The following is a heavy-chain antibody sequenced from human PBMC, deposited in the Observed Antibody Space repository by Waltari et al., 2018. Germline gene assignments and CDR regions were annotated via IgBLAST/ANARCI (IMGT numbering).Heavy chain of an antibody. Sequence: QVQLQESGPGLVKPSETLSLTCTVSGGSISSYYWSWIRQPAGKGLEWIGRIYTSGSTNYNPALKSRVTMSVDTSKNQFSRKLSSVTAADTAVYYCARSPAAAPENWFDPWGQGTLVTVSS. D-gene: IGHD6-13*01. CDR3: ARSPAAAPENWFDP. CDR1: GGSISSYY. V-gene: IGHV4-4*07. CDR2: IYTSGST. J-gene: IGHJ5*02.